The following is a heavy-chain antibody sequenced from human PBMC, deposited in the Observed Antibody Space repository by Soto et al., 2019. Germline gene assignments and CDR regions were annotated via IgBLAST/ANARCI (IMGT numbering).Heavy chain of an antibody. CDR1: GFTFSGYA. CDR2: ISGSGGRST. J-gene: IGHJ4*02. D-gene: IGHD2-21*01. CDR3: AKDLSKMVVMRSGY. Sequence: EGHLLEAGGGLVQPGGSLRLSCAASGFTFSGYAMSWVRQAPGKGLEWISAISGSGGRSTFYADSVQGRFTISRDDSQNTLYLQMNSLRAEDTGIYYCAKDLSKMVVMRSGYWGQGTQVIVSS. V-gene: IGHV3-23*01.